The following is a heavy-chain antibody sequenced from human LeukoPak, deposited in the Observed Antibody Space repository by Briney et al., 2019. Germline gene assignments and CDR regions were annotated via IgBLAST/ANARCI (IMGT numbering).Heavy chain of an antibody. CDR1: GGSFSGYY. CDR2: ISHSGRT. CDR3: ARAVAGYFDY. J-gene: IGHJ4*02. V-gene: IGHV4-34*01. D-gene: IGHD6-19*01. Sequence: PSETLSLTCAVYGGSFSGYYWSWIRQTPGKGLEWIGEISHSGRTNYNPSLKSRVTISVDKSKNQFSLKLSSVTAADTAVYYCARAVAGYFDYWGQGTLSPSPQ.